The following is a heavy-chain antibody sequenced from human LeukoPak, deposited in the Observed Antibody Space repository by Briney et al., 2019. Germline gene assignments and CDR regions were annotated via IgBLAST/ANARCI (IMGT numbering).Heavy chain of an antibody. J-gene: IGHJ4*02. CDR3: ARGGSGSYYAADNYFDY. D-gene: IGHD3-10*01. Sequence: PSETLSLTCAVYGGSFSGYYWSWIRQPPGKGLEWIGEINHSGSTNYNPSLKSRVTISVDTSKNQFSLKLSSVTAADTAVYYCARGGSGSYYAADNYFDYWGQGTLVTVSS. CDR1: GGSFSGYY. V-gene: IGHV4-34*01. CDR2: INHSGST.